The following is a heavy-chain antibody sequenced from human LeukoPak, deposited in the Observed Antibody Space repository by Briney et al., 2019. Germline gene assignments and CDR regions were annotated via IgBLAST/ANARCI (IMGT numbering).Heavy chain of an antibody. V-gene: IGHV3-21*04. CDR2: ISSSSSYI. D-gene: IGHD3-9*01. CDR1: GFTFSSYS. J-gene: IGHJ6*03. CDR3: ARDPNPIYFGYYYYYMDV. Sequence: PGGSLRLSCAASGFTFSSYSMNWVRQAPGKGLEWVSSISSSSSYIYYADSVKGRFTISRDNAKNSLYLQMNSLRAEDTAVYYCARDPNPIYFGYYYYYMDVWGKGTTVTVSS.